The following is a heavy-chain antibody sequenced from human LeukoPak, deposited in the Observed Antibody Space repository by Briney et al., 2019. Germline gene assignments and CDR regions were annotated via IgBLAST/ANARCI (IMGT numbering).Heavy chain of an antibody. Sequence: GGSLRLSCTASGFSFSRYGMHWVRQAPGKGLEWVAYIRYDGSNIYYADSVKGRFTISRDNSKNTLYLQMNSLRAEDTAVYYCAKDPTYSGYGGLDVWGKGTTVSVSS. V-gene: IGHV3-30*02. CDR2: IRYDGSNI. CDR1: GFSFSRYG. CDR3: AKDPTYSGYGGLDV. D-gene: IGHD5-12*01. J-gene: IGHJ6*04.